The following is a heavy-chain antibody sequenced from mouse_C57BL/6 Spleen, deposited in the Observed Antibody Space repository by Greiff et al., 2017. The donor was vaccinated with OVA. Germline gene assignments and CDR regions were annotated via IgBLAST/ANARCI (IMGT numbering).Heavy chain of an antibody. V-gene: IGHV1-52*01. J-gene: IGHJ3*01. Sequence: QVQLQQPGAELVRPGSSVKLSCKASGYTFTSYWMHWVKQRPIQGLEWIGNIDPSDSETHYNQKFKDKATLTVDKSSSTAYMQLSSLTSEDSAVYYCAREGLYGNFFADWGQGTLVTVAA. CDR3: AREGLYGNFFAD. CDR1: GYTFTSYW. D-gene: IGHD2-1*01. CDR2: IDPSDSET.